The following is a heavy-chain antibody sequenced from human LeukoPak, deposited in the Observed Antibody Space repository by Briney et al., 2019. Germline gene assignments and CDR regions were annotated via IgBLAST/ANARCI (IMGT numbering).Heavy chain of an antibody. CDR1: GGSISSYY. CDR3: ARHSDPYYDILTGYYSGLSVGD. CDR2: IYYSGST. V-gene: IGHV4-59*08. D-gene: IGHD3-9*01. J-gene: IGHJ4*02. Sequence: SETLSLTYTVSGGSISSYYWSWIRQPPGKGLEWLRYIYYSGSTNYNPSLKTRVTISVDTPKTQFTLKLSSVTAADTAAYYCARHSDPYYDILTGYYSGLSVGDWGERTLVTVSS.